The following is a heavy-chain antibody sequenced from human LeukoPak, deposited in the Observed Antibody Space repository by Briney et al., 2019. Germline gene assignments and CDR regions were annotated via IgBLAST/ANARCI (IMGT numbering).Heavy chain of an antibody. V-gene: IGHV4-59*08. Sequence: SETLSLTCKVSGDSISRDYWSWIRQPPGKGLERIGYIYYSGSTNYSPSLKSRVTISVDTSKNEFSLELSSVTAADTAVYYCARHGKTWFGEYPRPYKWFDLWGQGTLVTVSS. CDR3: ARHGKTWFGEYPRPYKWFDL. CDR1: GDSISRDY. CDR2: IYYSGST. J-gene: IGHJ5*02. D-gene: IGHD3-10*01.